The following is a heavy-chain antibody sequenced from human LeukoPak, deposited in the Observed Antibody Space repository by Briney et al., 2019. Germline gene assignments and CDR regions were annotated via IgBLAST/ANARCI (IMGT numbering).Heavy chain of an antibody. CDR2: IYYSGST. D-gene: IGHD5-18*01. CDR3: ARISTAMVDY. J-gene: IGHJ4*02. Sequence: SETLSLTCTVSGGSISSYYWSWIRQPAGKGLEWIGSIYYSGSTYYNPSLKSRVTISVDTSKNQFSLKLSSVTAADTAVYYCARISTAMVDYWGQGTLVTVSS. V-gene: IGHV4-59*05. CDR1: GGSISSYY.